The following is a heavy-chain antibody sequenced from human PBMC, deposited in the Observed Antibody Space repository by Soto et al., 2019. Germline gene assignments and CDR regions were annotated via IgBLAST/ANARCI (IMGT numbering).Heavy chain of an antibody. D-gene: IGHD3-9*01. V-gene: IGHV1-69*13. J-gene: IGHJ6*02. Sequence: SVKVSCKASGGNFRSEAISWVRQAPGHGLEWMGRIIPMFSTPHYAQKFQGRVTIIADESTTTVNMEMRGLTYEDTAVYYCARAQFSDILTADDYGMDVWGQGTSVTVYS. CDR2: IIPMFSTP. CDR3: ARAQFSDILTADDYGMDV. CDR1: GGNFRSEA.